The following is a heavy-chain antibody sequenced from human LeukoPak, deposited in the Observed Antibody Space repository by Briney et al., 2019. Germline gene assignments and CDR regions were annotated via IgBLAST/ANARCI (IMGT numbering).Heavy chain of an antibody. CDR3: ARDKYQLLPFDY. V-gene: IGHV4-38-2*02. D-gene: IGHD2-2*01. Sequence: SETLSLTCTVSGYSISSGYYWGWIRQPPGKGLEWIGSIYHSGSTYYNPSLKSRVTISVDTSKNQFSLKLSSATAADTAVYYCARDKYQLLPFDYWGQGTLVTVSS. CDR2: IYHSGST. J-gene: IGHJ4*02. CDR1: GYSISSGYY.